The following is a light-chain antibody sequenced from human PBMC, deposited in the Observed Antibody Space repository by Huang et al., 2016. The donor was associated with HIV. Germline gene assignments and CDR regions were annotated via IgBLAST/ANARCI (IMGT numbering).Light chain of an antibody. V-gene: IGKV3-15*01. CDR2: GAS. J-gene: IGKJ2*01. CDR3: QQYHNWPYT. CDR1: QSVATN. Sequence: EIIMTQSPATLSLSPGEGASLSCRANQSVATNLAWYLHRPGQSPRIIIFGASTRASGLPGRFSGSGSGTQFTLTVSGLQSEDFAVYYCQQYHNWPYTFGQGTKLEI.